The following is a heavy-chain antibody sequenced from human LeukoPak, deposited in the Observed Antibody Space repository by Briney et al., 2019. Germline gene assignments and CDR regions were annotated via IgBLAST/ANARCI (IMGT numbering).Heavy chain of an antibody. CDR1: GFTFSSYG. J-gene: IGHJ4*02. CDR2: ISYDGSNK. Sequence: GGSLRLSCAASGFTFSSYGMHWVRQAPGKGLEWVAVISYDGSNKYYADSVKGRFTISRDNSKNTLYLQMNSLRAEDTAVYYCAKLTTDYYDSSGYYPPFDYWGQGTLVTVSS. V-gene: IGHV3-30*18. D-gene: IGHD3-22*01. CDR3: AKLTTDYYDSSGYYPPFDY.